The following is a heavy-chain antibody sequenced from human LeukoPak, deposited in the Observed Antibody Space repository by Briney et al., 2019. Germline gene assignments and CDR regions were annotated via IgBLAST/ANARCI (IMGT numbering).Heavy chain of an antibody. D-gene: IGHD6-13*01. CDR1: GFSLTNGYY. CDR2: ISTSGTT. V-gene: IGHV4-4*07. Sequence: PSETLSLTCAVSGFSLTNGYYWSWIRQPAGKGLEWIGRISTSGTTNYNPSLKSRVTMSVDTSKNQFSLKLSSVTAADTAVYYCARDVVAAAGTWDYWGQGTLVTVSS. J-gene: IGHJ4*02. CDR3: ARDVVAAAGTWDY.